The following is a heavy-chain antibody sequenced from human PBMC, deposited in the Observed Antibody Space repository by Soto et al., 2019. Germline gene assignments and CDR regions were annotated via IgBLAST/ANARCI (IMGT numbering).Heavy chain of an antibody. CDR3: ARDRSSSSIFDY. CDR1: GFTFSSYA. Sequence: GGSLRLSCAASGFTFSSYAMHWVRQAPGKGLEWVAFISYDGSNKYYADSVKGRFTISRDNSKNTLYLQMNSLRAEDTAVYYCARDRSSSSIFDYWGQGTLVTVSS. CDR2: ISYDGSNK. J-gene: IGHJ4*02. D-gene: IGHD6-6*01. V-gene: IGHV3-30-3*01.